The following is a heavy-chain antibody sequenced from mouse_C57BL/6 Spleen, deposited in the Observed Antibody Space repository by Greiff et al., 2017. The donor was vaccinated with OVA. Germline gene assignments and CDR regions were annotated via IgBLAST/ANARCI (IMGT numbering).Heavy chain of an antibody. Sequence: QVQLQQSGAELVKPGASVKLSCKASGYTFTSYWMQWVKQRPGQGLEWIGEIDPSDSYTNYNQKFKGKATLTVDTSSSTAYMQLSSLTSEDSAVYYCARTHYGSSAWFAYWGQGTLVTVSA. D-gene: IGHD1-1*01. CDR2: IDPSDSYT. CDR3: ARTHYGSSAWFAY. V-gene: IGHV1-50*01. J-gene: IGHJ3*01. CDR1: GYTFTSYW.